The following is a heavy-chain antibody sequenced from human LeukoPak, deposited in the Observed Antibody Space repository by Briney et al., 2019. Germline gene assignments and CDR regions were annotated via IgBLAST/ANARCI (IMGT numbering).Heavy chain of an antibody. Sequence: ASVKVSCKASGYTFTSYDINWVRQATGQGLEWMGWMNPNSGNTGYAQKFQGRVTMTRNTSISTAYVELSSLRSEDTAVYYCALYYYDSSGYYYVDYWGQGTLVTVSS. V-gene: IGHV1-8*01. J-gene: IGHJ4*02. CDR1: GYTFTSYD. CDR3: ALYYYDSSGYYYVDY. D-gene: IGHD3-22*01. CDR2: MNPNSGNT.